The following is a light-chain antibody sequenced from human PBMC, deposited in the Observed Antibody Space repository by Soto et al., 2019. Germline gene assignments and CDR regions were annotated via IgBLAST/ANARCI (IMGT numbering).Light chain of an antibody. Sequence: DIQMTQSPSTLSASVGDRVTITCRASQSISSWLAWYQQKPGKAPKLLIHKASSLESGVPSRFSGSGSGTEFTLTISSLQPGDFATYYCQQYNSYPWTFSQGTKVEIK. CDR1: QSISSW. V-gene: IGKV1-5*03. CDR3: QQYNSYPWT. CDR2: KAS. J-gene: IGKJ1*01.